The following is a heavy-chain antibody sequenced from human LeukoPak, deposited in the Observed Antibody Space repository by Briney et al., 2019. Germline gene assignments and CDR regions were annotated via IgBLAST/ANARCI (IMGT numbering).Heavy chain of an antibody. CDR3: ASSSSDVVTFDY. CDR1: GGSFSGYY. V-gene: IGHV4-34*01. CDR2: INHSGST. D-gene: IGHD2-21*02. J-gene: IGHJ4*02. Sequence: SETLSLTCAVYGGSFSGYYWSWIRQPPGKGLEWIGEINHSGSTNYNPSLKSRVTISVDTSKNQFSLKLSSVTAADTAVYYCASSSSDVVTFDYWGQGTLVTVSS.